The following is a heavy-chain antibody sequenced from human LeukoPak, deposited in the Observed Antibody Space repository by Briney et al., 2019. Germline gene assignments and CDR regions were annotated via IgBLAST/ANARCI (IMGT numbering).Heavy chain of an antibody. D-gene: IGHD3-16*02. J-gene: IGHJ4*02. CDR2: INHSGST. V-gene: IGHV4-34*01. CDR1: GGSFSGYY. Sequence: PSETLSLTCAVYGGSFSGYYWSWIRQPPGKGLEWIGEINHSGSTNYNPSLKSRVTISVDTSKNQFSLKLSYVTAADTAVYYCARGLDDYIWGSYRYTRTIPFDYWGQGTLVTVSP. CDR3: ARGLDDYIWGSYRYTRTIPFDY.